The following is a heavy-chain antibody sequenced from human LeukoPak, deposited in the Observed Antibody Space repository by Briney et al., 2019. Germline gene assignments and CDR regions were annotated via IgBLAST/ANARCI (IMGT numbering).Heavy chain of an antibody. V-gene: IGHV3-13*01. CDR3: ARVAKERVGGVYYFDY. J-gene: IGHJ4*02. CDR2: IGTAGDT. D-gene: IGHD1-1*01. CDR1: GFTFSDYD. Sequence: GGSLRLSCAASGFTFSDYDMHWVRQAKGKGLEWVSAIGTAGDTYYTGSVKGRFTISRENAKNSLYLQMNSLRAGDTAVYYCARVAKERVGGVYYFDYWGQGTLVTVSS.